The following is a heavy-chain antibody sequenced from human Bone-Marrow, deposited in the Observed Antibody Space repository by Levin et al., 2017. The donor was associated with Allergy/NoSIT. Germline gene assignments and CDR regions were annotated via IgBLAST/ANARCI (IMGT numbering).Heavy chain of an antibody. D-gene: IGHD1-26*01. V-gene: IGHV1-46*01. CDR3: ARGSDWELRDD. J-gene: IGHJ4*02. CDR1: GYTFTKSF. Sequence: ASVKVSCKASGYTFTKSFMHWLRQAPGQGPEWMGIINPNGGGTTYAQKFQGRVTVTSDMSTSTVYLELSSLTSDDTAVYYCARGSDWELRDDWGQGTLITVSS. CDR2: INPNGGGT.